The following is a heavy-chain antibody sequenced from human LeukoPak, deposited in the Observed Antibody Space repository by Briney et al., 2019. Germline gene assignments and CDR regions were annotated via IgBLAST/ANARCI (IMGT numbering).Heavy chain of an antibody. D-gene: IGHD4-17*01. Sequence: PGGSLRLSCAASGFTFSSYWMSWVRQAPGKGLGWVANIKQDGSEKYYVDSVKGRFTISRDNAKNSLYLQMNSLRAEDTAVYCCATDYGDNQAAFDLWAQGTMVTVS. V-gene: IGHV3-7*03. CDR3: ATDYGDNQAAFDL. CDR1: GFTFSSYW. CDR2: IKQDGSEK. J-gene: IGHJ3*01.